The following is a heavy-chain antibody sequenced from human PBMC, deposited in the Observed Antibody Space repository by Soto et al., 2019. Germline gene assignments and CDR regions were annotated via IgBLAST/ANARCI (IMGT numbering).Heavy chain of an antibody. D-gene: IGHD3-22*01. J-gene: IGHJ4*02. Sequence: QVQLQESGPGLVKPSQTLSLTCTVSGGSISSGGYYWSWIRQHPGKGLEWIGYIYYSGSTYYNPSLKSRVTISVDTSKNQFSLKLSSVTAADTAVYYCARAPSRYYYDSSGHSTRSPYYWGQGTLVTVSS. CDR3: ARAPSRYYYDSSGHSTRSPYY. CDR2: IYYSGST. V-gene: IGHV4-31*03. CDR1: GGSISSGGYY.